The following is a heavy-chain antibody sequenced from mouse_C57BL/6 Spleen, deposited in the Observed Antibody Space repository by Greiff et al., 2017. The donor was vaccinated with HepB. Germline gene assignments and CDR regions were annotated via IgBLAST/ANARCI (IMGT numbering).Heavy chain of an antibody. J-gene: IGHJ3*01. V-gene: IGHV14-4*01. CDR3: PTFYYYGSSGFAY. CDR1: GFNIKDDY. Sequence: EVQLQQSGAELVRPGASVKLSCTASGFNIKDDYMHWVKQRPEQGLEWIGWIDPENGDTEYASKFQGKATITADTSSNTAYLQLSSLTSEDTAVYYCPTFYYYGSSGFAYWGQGTLVTVSA. D-gene: IGHD1-1*01. CDR2: IDPENGDT.